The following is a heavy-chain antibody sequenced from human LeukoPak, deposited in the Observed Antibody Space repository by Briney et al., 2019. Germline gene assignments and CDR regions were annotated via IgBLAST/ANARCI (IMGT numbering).Heavy chain of an antibody. CDR2: INPNSGGT. CDR3: ARGGGDFSAEYFQH. Sequence: ASVKVSCKASGYTFTGYYMHWVRQAPGQGLEWMGWINPNSGGTNYAQKFQGRVTMTRDTSISTAYMEQSRLRSDDTAVHYCARGGGDFSAEYFQHWGQDTLVTVSS. V-gene: IGHV1-2*02. D-gene: IGHD2-21*02. J-gene: IGHJ1*01. CDR1: GYTFTGYY.